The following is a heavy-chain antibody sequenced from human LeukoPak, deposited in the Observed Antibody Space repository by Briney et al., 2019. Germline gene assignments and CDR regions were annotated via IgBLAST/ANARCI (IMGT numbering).Heavy chain of an antibody. V-gene: IGHV3-23*01. Sequence: GGSLRLSCAASGFTFSSYAMSWVRQAPGKGLEWVSGILANGDKTYYADSVKGRFTISRDNSKNTLWLQMVSLRAEDMAVYYCAKDEKPDGRWNIDHWGQGTLVTVSS. J-gene: IGHJ4*02. CDR3: AKDEKPDGRWNIDH. CDR1: GFTFSSYA. D-gene: IGHD1/OR15-1a*01. CDR2: ILANGDKT.